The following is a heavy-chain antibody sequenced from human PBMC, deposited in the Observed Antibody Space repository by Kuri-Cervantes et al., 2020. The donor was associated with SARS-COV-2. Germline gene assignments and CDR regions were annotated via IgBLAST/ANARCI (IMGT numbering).Heavy chain of an antibody. V-gene: IGHV3-33*01. D-gene: IGHD3-3*01. Sequence: GESLKISCAASGFTFSSYGMHWVRQAPGKGLEWVAVIWYDGSNKYYADSVKGRFTISRDNSKNTLYLQMNSLRAEDTAVYYCARGGRITIFGVVIKGRYYYGMDVWGQGTTVNVSS. J-gene: IGHJ6*02. CDR3: ARGGRITIFGVVIKGRYYYGMDV. CDR2: IWYDGSNK. CDR1: GFTFSSYG.